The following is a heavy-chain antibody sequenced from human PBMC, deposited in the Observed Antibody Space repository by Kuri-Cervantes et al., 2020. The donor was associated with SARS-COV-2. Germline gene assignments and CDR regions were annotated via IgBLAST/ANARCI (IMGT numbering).Heavy chain of an antibody. V-gene: IGHV4-59*11. D-gene: IGHD4/OR15-4a*01. Sequence: SETLSLTCTVSGGSISSHYWSWIRQPPGKGLEWIGHIYYSGSTNYNPSLKSRVTISVDTSKNQFSLKLSSVTAADTAVYYCARDPNANHNNWFDPWGQGTLVTVSS. CDR3: ARDPNANHNNWFDP. CDR2: IYYSGST. CDR1: GGSISSHY. J-gene: IGHJ5*02.